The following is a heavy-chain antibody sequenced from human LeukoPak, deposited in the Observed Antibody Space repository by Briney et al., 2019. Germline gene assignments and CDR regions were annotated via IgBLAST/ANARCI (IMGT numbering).Heavy chain of an antibody. D-gene: IGHD6-6*01. CDR1: VYTFTSYD. CDR3: ARAPARIAASYVYGMDV. Sequence: GSSVNVSCKASVYTFTSYDINWVRQATGQGLEWMGWMNPNSGNTGYAQKFQGRVTMTRNTSISTAYMELSSLRSEDTAVYYCARAPARIAASYVYGMDVWGQGTTVTVSS. V-gene: IGHV1-8*01. J-gene: IGHJ6*02. CDR2: MNPNSGNT.